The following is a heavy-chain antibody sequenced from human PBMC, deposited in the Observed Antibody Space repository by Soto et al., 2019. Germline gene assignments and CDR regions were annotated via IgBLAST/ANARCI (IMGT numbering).Heavy chain of an antibody. J-gene: IGHJ6*02. CDR1: GGSCSSYA. D-gene: IGHD3-10*01. CDR3: ARDGSGSYYYYYYGMDV. CDR2: IIPIFGTA. Sequence: SVKVSCKASGGSCSSYAISWVRQAPGQGLEWMGGIIPIFGTANYAQKFQGRVTITADKSTSTAYMELSSLRSEDTAVYYCARDGSGSYYYYYYGMDVWGQGTTVTVSS. V-gene: IGHV1-69*06.